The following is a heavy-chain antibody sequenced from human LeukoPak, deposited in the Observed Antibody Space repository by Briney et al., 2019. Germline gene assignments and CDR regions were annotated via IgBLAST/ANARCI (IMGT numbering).Heavy chain of an antibody. Sequence: ASVKVSCKDSGYTFTSYDINWVRQATGQGLEWMGWMNPNSGNTGYAQKFQGRVTMTRNTSISTAYMELSSLRSEDTAVYYCARGVRLGELSLYYFDYWGQGTLVTVSS. CDR1: GYTFTSYD. D-gene: IGHD3-16*02. CDR2: MNPNSGNT. CDR3: ARGVRLGELSLYYFDY. V-gene: IGHV1-8*01. J-gene: IGHJ4*02.